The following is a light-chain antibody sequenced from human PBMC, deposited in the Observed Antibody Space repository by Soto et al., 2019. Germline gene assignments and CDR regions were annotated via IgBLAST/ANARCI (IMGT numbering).Light chain of an antibody. J-gene: IGKJ4*01. CDR1: QSVSSY. Sequence: EIVLTQSPATLSLSPGERATLSCRASQSVSSYLAWYQQKPGQAPRLLIYDASNRATGIPARFRGSGSGTDFTLSISSLEPEYFAVYYCQQRSTWPLTFGGGTKVEIK. CDR2: DAS. CDR3: QQRSTWPLT. V-gene: IGKV3-11*01.